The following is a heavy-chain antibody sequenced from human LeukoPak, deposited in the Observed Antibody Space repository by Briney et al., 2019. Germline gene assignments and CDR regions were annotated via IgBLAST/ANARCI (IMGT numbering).Heavy chain of an antibody. Sequence: SETLSLTCTVSGYSISSGYYWGWIRQPPGKGLEWIGYIYYSGTTNYNPSLKSRVTISVDTSKNQFSLKLSSVTAADTAVYYCARGSRLRLLPFFDYWGQGTLVTVSS. J-gene: IGHJ4*02. CDR3: ARGSRLRLLPFFDY. CDR2: IYYSGTT. D-gene: IGHD2-15*01. V-gene: IGHV4-38-2*02. CDR1: GYSISSGYY.